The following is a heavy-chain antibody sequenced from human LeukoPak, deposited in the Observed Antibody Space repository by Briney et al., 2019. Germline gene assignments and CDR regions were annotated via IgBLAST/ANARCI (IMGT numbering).Heavy chain of an antibody. CDR1: RFTFSSYS. J-gene: IGHJ3*02. D-gene: IGHD3-10*01. CDR3: ARDPMVRGASDAFDI. V-gene: IGHV3-21*01. Sequence: PGGSLRLSCAASRFTFSSYSMNWVRQAPGKGLEWVSSISSSSSYIYYADSVKGRFTISRDNAKNSLYLQMNSLRAEDTAVYYCARDPMVRGASDAFDIWGQGTMVTVSS. CDR2: ISSSSSYI.